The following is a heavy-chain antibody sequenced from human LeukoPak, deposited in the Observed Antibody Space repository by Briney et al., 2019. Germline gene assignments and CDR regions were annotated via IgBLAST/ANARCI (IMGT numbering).Heavy chain of an antibody. CDR2: IYSGGST. D-gene: IGHD3-10*01. CDR1: GFTASSNY. CDR3: ARAQGIYYYYYYMDV. V-gene: IGHV3-53*01. J-gene: IGHJ6*03. Sequence: GGSLRLSCAASGFTASSNYMSWVRQAPGKGLEWVSVIYSGGSTYYADSVKGRFTISRDNSKNTLYLQMNSLRAEDTAVYYCARAQGIYYYYYYMDVWGKGTTVTVSS.